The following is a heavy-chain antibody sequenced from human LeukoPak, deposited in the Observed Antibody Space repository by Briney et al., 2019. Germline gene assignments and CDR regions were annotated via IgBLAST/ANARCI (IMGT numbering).Heavy chain of an antibody. CDR3: ARDRYSYGLFDY. V-gene: IGHV4-59*01. J-gene: IGHJ4*02. CDR1: GGSISSYY. Sequence: PSETLSLTCTVSGGSISSYYWSWIRQPPGKGLEWIGYIYYSGSTNYNTSLKSRVTISVDTSKNQFSLKLSSVTAADTAVYYCARDRYSYGLFDYWGQGTLVTVSS. D-gene: IGHD5-18*01. CDR2: IYYSGST.